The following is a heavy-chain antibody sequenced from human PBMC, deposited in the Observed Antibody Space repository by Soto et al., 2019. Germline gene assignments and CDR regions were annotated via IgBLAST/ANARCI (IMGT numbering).Heavy chain of an antibody. CDR3: AKLSAYYSFDY. Sequence: LRLSCAASGFTFSTYAMNWVRQAPGKGLEWVSIMSGGGGSTYYANSVKGRFTISRDNSKNTLYLQMNSLRAEVTAVYYCAKLSAYYSFDYWGLGTLVTVSS. CDR1: GFTFSTYA. V-gene: IGHV3-23*01. CDR2: MSGGGGST. D-gene: IGHD1-26*01. J-gene: IGHJ4*02.